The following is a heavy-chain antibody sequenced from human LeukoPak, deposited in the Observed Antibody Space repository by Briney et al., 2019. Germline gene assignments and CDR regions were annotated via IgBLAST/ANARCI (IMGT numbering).Heavy chain of an antibody. CDR3: ARATISVAYAFDI. J-gene: IGHJ3*02. CDR2: IGTTGDT. V-gene: IGHV3-13*04. CDR1: GFIFSDFD. D-gene: IGHD6-19*01. Sequence: GGSLRLSCAASGFIFSDFDMHGVRQVTGKGLEWVSAIGTTGDTYYPGSVKGRFTISRENAKNSSYLQMNSLRAEDTAVYYCARATISVAYAFDIWGQGTMVTVSS.